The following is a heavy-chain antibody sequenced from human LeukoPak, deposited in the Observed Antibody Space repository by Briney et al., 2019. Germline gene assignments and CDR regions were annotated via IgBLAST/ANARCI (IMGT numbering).Heavy chain of an antibody. D-gene: IGHD5-18*01. CDR1: GFTFSSYA. CDR2: ISSNGGST. CDR3: VKKEGSYGYVNWFDP. Sequence: PGGSLRLSCAASGFTFSSYAMHWVRQAPGKGLEYVSAISSNGGSTYYADSVKGRFTISRDNSKNTLYLQMSSLRAEDTAVYYCVKKEGSYGYVNWFDPWGQGTLVTVSS. J-gene: IGHJ5*02. V-gene: IGHV3-64D*09.